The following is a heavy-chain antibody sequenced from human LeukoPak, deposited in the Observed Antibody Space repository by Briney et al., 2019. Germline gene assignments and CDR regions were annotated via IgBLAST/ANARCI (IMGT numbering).Heavy chain of an antibody. CDR2: MKEDGGEI. V-gene: IGHV3-7*01. D-gene: IGHD4-23*01. CDR3: VRDRGYSTFDY. Sequence: GGSLRLSCAASGFTFSSYWMAWVRQAPGKGLEWVANMKEDGGEINYVDSVKGRFTISRDNAKNSLDLQSNSLRVDDTAVYYCVRDRGYSTFDYWGQGTLVIVSS. J-gene: IGHJ4*02. CDR1: GFTFSSYW.